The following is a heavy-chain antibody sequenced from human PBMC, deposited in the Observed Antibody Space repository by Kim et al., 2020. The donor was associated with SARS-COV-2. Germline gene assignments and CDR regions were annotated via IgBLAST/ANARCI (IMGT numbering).Heavy chain of an antibody. J-gene: IGHJ4*02. CDR2: INHSGSI. CDR1: GVSFSGYY. Sequence: SETLSLTCAVYGVSFSGYYWSWIRQLPGKGLEWIGEINHSGSINYNPSLKSRVTISVDTSKNQFSLKLNSVTAADTAVYYCARGPKRRWNYWVQGTLVTV. CDR3: ARGPKRRWNY. V-gene: IGHV4-34*01.